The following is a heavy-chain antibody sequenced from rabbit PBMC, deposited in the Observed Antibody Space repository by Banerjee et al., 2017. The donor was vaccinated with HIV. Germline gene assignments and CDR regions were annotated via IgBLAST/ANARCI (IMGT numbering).Heavy chain of an antibody. J-gene: IGHJ6*01. CDR3: ARVEYAGYAGYGYFDL. CDR2: IYAGSSDST. D-gene: IGHD8-1*01. Sequence: QEQLEESGGDLVKPEGSLTLTCTASGFSFSNKYVMCWVRQAPGKGLEWIACIYAGSSDSTYYASWAKGRFTISKTSSTTVTLQMTSLTAADTATYFCARVEYAGYAGYGYFDLWGPGTLVTVS. V-gene: IGHV1S45*01. CDR1: GFSFSNKYV.